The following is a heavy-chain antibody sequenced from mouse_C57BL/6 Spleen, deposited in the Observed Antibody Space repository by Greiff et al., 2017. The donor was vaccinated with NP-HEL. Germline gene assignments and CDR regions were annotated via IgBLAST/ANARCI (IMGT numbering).Heavy chain of an antibody. CDR1: GYTFTSYW. V-gene: IGHV1-55*01. CDR2: IYPGSGST. D-gene: IGHD2-2*01. J-gene: IGHJ3*01. Sequence: VQLQQPGAELVKPGASVKMSCKASGYTFTSYWITWVKQRPGQGLEWIGDIYPGSGSTNYNEKFKSKATLTVDTSSSTAYMQLSSLTSEDSAVYYCASYGYDGKAWFAYWGHGTLVTVSA. CDR3: ASYGYDGKAWFAY.